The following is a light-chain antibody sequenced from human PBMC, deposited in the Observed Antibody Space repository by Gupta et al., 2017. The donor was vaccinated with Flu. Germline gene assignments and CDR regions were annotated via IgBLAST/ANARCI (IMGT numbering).Light chain of an antibody. J-gene: IGLJ2*01. CDR3: QLWDSNSDHVI. V-gene: IGLV3-21*02. Sequence: SYVLTQPPSVPVAPGQTATLTCGGDNFGGKSVHWYRQQPGQAPALVVYDDFDRPSGIPERFSGSKSADTATLTISRVEAGDEADYYCQLWDSNSDHVIFGGGTKLTVL. CDR2: DDF. CDR1: NFGGKS.